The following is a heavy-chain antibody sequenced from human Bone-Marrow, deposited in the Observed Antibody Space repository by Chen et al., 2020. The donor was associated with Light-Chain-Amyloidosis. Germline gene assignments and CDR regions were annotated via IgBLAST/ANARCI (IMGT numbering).Heavy chain of an antibody. CDR1: GFTFSHAW. J-gene: IGHJ6*02. CDR3: TTDGRTYGDYPPAYYYYGMDV. CDR2: IKSKTDGGTT. V-gene: IGHV3-15*01. D-gene: IGHD4-17*01. Sequence: EVQLVESGGGLVKPGGSLRLSCAASGFTFSHAWLSWVRQAPGKGLEWVGRIKSKTDGGTTDYAAPVKGRFTISRDDSKNTLYLQMNSLKTEDTAVYYCTTDGRTYGDYPPAYYYYGMDVWGQGTTVTVSS.